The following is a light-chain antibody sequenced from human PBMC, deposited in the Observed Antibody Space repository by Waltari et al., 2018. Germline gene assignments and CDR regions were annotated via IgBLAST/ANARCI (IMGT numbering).Light chain of an antibody. V-gene: IGLV4-69*01. CDR2: VNSDGSH. CDR1: SGPSRNI. Sequence: QLVLTQSPSASASLGASVKLTCTLTSGPSRNIIAWLRQQPEKGPRYLMKVNSDGSHSKGDEIPDRFSGSSSGAERYRTISSLQSEDEADYYCQTGGHGTWVFGGGTKLTVL. CDR3: QTGGHGTWV. J-gene: IGLJ3*02.